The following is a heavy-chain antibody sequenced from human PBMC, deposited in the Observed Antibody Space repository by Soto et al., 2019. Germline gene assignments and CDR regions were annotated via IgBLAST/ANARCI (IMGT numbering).Heavy chain of an antibody. CDR2: IRYDGSDT. D-gene: IGHD3-10*01. J-gene: IGHJ5*02. CDR1: GFKFNSYG. CDR3: ARDRFGGTEGTNWLDP. Sequence: QEQLVQSGGGVVQPGRSLRLSCAASGFKFNSYGMHWVRQAPGKGLEWVAVIRYDGSDTSYGDSVKGRFTISRDNSKNTLHLQMRSRRVDDTAVYYCARDRFGGTEGTNWLDPWGQGSLVTVSS. V-gene: IGHV3-33*01.